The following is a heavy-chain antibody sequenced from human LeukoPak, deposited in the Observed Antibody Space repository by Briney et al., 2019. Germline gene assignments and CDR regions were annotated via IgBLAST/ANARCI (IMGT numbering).Heavy chain of an antibody. J-gene: IGHJ4*02. CDR1: GGSFSGYY. Sequence: SETLSLTCAVYGGSFSGYYWSWIRQPPGKGLEWIGEINHSGSTNYNPSLKSRVTISVDTSKNQFSLKLSSVTAADTAVYYWAVRDGYNTKYYFDYWGQGTLVTVSS. CDR2: INHSGST. V-gene: IGHV4-34*01. D-gene: IGHD5-24*01. CDR3: AVRDGYNTKYYFDY.